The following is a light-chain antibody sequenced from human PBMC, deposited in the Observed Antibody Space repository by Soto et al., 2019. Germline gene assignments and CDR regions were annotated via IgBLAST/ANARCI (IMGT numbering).Light chain of an antibody. J-gene: IGLJ2*01. V-gene: IGLV2-11*01. CDR1: SSDVGGYNY. CDR2: DVS. CDR3: CSYAGSLVV. Sequence: QSALTQPRSVSGSPGQSVTISCTGTSSDVGGYNYVSWYQQHPGKAPKLMIYDVSKRPSGVPDRFSGSKSGNKASLTISGLQTEDEADYYCCSYAGSLVVFGGGTKLTVL.